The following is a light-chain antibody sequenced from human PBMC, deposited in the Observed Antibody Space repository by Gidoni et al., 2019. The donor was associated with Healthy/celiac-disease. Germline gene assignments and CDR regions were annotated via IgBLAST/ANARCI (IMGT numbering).Light chain of an antibody. CDR1: QSVSSN. CDR2: GAS. V-gene: IGKV3-15*01. Sequence: EIVMMHSPATLSVSPGERATLSCRASQSVSSNLAWYQQKPGHAPRLLIYGASTRATGIPARFSGSGSGTEFTLTISSLQSEDFAVYYCQQYSNWPPITFXXXTRLEIK. J-gene: IGKJ5*01. CDR3: QQYSNWPPIT.